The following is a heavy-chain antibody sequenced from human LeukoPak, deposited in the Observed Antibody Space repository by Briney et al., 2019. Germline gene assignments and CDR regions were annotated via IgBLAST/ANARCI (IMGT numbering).Heavy chain of an antibody. J-gene: IGHJ4*02. D-gene: IGHD6-19*01. V-gene: IGHV1-69*06. Sequence: SVRVSCKSSGGTFSNSGFTWVRQAPGQGLEWMGVIFLRIRSPPYAQRFQDRMTITADRSANITYLDLTGLTSDDTAVYYGARGSSGSHTLDDWGQGTLVVVSS. CDR2: IFLRIRSP. CDR1: GGTFSNSG. CDR3: ARGSSGSHTLDD.